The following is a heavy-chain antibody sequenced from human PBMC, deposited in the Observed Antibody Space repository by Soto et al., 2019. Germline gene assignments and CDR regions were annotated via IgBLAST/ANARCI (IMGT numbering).Heavy chain of an antibody. J-gene: IGHJ4*02. D-gene: IGHD2-15*01. CDR1: GFSYNSHG. Sequence: PGGSLRLSCTASGFSYNSHGMSWVRQAPGKGLEWVSMINLSVGITYYADSVKGRFTISRDNSQNTLYLQVNNLRAEDTAVYHCGNFACSGTTCYFDSWGPGTLVTVSS. V-gene: IGHV3-23*01. CDR2: INLSVGIT. CDR3: GNFACSGTTCYFDS.